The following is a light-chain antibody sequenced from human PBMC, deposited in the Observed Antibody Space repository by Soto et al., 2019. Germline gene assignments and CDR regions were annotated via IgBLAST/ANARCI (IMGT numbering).Light chain of an antibody. J-gene: IGKJ4*01. CDR3: QQRSNWPPLT. CDR2: DAS. CDR1: QSVSSY. V-gene: IGKV3-11*01. Sequence: EIVLTQSPATLSLSPGERATLSCRASQSVSSYLAWYQQKPGQAPRLLIYDASNRATGIPARFSGSGSGTDFTVTISSREPEDCAVYYCQQRSNWPPLTFGGGTKVEIK.